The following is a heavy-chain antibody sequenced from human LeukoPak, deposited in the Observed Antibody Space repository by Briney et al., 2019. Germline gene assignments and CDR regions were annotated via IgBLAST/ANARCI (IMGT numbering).Heavy chain of an antibody. CDR3: TSCFSGYYSPFDY. Sequence: GGSLRLSCAASGFTFSSYAMHWVRQAPGKGLEWVVVISYDGSNKYYADSVKGRFTISRDNSKNTLYLQMNSLRAEDTAVYYCTSCFSGYYSPFDYWGQGTLVTVSS. CDR1: GFTFSSYA. D-gene: IGHD3-22*01. J-gene: IGHJ4*02. CDR2: ISYDGSNK. V-gene: IGHV3-30-3*01.